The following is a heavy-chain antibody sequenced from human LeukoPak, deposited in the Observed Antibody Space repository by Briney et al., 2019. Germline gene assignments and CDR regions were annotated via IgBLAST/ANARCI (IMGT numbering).Heavy chain of an antibody. CDR2: IYYSGST. J-gene: IGHJ4*02. CDR1: GGSISSGGYY. V-gene: IGHV4-31*03. CDR3: ARVRYSSGCFDY. D-gene: IGHD6-19*01. Sequence: SETLSLTCTVSGGSISSGGYYWSWIRQHPGKGLEWIGYIYYSGSTNYNPSLKSRVTISVDTSKNQFSLKLSSVTAADTAVYYCARVRYSSGCFDYWGQGTLVTVSS.